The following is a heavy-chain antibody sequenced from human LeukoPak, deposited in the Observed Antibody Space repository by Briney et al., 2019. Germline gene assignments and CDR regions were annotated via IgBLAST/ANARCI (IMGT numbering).Heavy chain of an antibody. CDR1: GFTFSSYE. J-gene: IGHJ5*02. V-gene: IGHV3-48*03. Sequence: GGSLRLSCAASGFTFSSYEMNWVRQAPGKGLEWVSYISNSGNTIYYADSVKGRFTISRDNSRNTLFLQLNSLRADDTALYYCAKCAKTPEGGSGWCNWFDAWGQGTLVTVSS. CDR2: ISNSGNTI. D-gene: IGHD3-3*01. CDR3: AKCAKTPEGGSGWCNWFDA.